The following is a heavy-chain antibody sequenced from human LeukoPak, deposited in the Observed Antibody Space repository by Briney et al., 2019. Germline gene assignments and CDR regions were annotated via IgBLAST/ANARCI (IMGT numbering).Heavy chain of an antibody. Sequence: GGSLRLSCAASGFAFSSYGMHWVRQAPGKGLEWVAFIRYDGSNTYFADSVKGRFTLSRDNSKNTLYLQMNSLRTEDTAVYYCAKDRGGGTCNFDYWGQGTLVTVSS. V-gene: IGHV3-30*02. J-gene: IGHJ4*02. CDR1: GFAFSSYG. CDR3: AKDRGGGTCNFDY. CDR2: IRYDGSNT. D-gene: IGHD2-15*01.